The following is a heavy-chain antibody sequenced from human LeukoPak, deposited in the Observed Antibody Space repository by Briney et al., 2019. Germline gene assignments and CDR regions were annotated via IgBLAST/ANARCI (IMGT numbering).Heavy chain of an antibody. CDR2: IIPIFGTA. D-gene: IGHD3-22*01. CDR3: ATPGPYDSSSEPRPDDY. Sequence: ASVKVSCKASGGTFSSYAISWVRQAPGQGLEWMGGIIPIFGTANYEQKFQGRVTITADESTSTAYMELSSLRSEDTAVYYCATPGPYDSSSEPRPDDYWGQGTLVTVSS. V-gene: IGHV1-69*01. CDR1: GGTFSSYA. J-gene: IGHJ4*02.